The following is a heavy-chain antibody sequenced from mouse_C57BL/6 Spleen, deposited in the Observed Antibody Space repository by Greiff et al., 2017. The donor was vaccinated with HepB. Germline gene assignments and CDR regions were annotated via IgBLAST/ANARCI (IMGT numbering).Heavy chain of an antibody. J-gene: IGHJ4*01. CDR3: ARLKTYYAMDY. CDR1: GYTFTSYW. Sequence: VQLQQPGAELVKPGASVKLSCKASGYTFTSYWMHWVKQRPGQGLEWIGMIHPTSGSTNYNEKFKSKATLTVDKSSSTAYMQLSSLTSEDSAVYYCARLKTYYAMDYWGQGTSVTVSS. CDR2: IHPTSGST. V-gene: IGHV1-64*01.